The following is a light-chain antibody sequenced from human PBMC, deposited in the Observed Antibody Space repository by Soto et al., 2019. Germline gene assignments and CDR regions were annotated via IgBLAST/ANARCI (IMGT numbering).Light chain of an antibody. CDR3: SSYTSSSSYV. CDR1: RSDAGGYNY. V-gene: IGLV2-14*01. J-gene: IGLJ1*01. Sequence: QSALTQPASVSWSPGQSITISCTGTRSDAGGYNYVSWYQQHPGKAPKRMIYDVSNRPSGVYNRFSGSKSGNTASLTISGLQAEDEADYYCSSYTSSSSYVFGTGTKLTVL. CDR2: DVS.